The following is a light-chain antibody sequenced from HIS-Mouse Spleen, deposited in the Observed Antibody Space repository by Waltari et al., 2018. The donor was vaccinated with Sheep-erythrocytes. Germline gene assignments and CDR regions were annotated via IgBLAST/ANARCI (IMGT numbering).Light chain of an antibody. Sequence: QSALTQPASVSGSPGQSITISCTGTSSDVGSYNLVSWYQQHPGKAPKLMIYEGSKRPSGVSNRFSGSKYGNTASLTIPGLQAEDEADYYCCSYAGSSTPWVFGGGTKLTVL. CDR2: EGS. CDR3: CSYAGSSTPWV. J-gene: IGLJ3*02. CDR1: SSDVGSYNL. V-gene: IGLV2-23*01.